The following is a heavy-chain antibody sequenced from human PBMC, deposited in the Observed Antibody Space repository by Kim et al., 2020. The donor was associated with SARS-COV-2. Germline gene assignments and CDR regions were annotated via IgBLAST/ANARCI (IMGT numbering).Heavy chain of an antibody. V-gene: IGHV4-59*01. D-gene: IGHD3-10*01. Sequence: STNYNPTLKSRVTISVDTSKNQFSLKLSSVTAADTAVYYCARSPLWLPFDYWGQGTLVTVSS. J-gene: IGHJ4*02. CDR2: ST. CDR3: ARSPLWLPFDY.